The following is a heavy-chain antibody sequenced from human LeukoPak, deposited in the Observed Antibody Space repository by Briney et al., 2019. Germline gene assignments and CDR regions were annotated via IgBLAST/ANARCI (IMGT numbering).Heavy chain of an antibody. CDR2: ISGSGGST. CDR3: AKAVVVITTTPLDY. V-gene: IGHV3-23*01. CDR1: GFTFSSYA. Sequence: GGSLRLSCAASGFTFSSYAMSWVRQAPGKGLEWVSAISGSGGSTYYADSVKGRFTISRDNSKTTLYLQMNSLRAEDTAVYYCAKAVVVITTTPLDYWGQGTLVTVSS. J-gene: IGHJ4*02. D-gene: IGHD3-22*01.